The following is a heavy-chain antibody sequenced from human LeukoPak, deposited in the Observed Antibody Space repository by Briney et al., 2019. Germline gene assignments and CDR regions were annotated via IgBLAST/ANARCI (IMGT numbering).Heavy chain of an antibody. CDR2: IYYSGST. V-gene: IGHV4-59*01. D-gene: IGHD3-10*01. Sequence: SETLSLTCTVSGGSISSYYWSWIRQPPGKGLEWIGYIYYSGSTNYNPSLKSRVTISVDTSKNQFSLKLSSVTAADTAVYYCASVLGGLWFGEFKNWFDPWGQGTLVTVSS. CDR3: ASVLGGLWFGEFKNWFDP. J-gene: IGHJ5*02. CDR1: GGSISSYY.